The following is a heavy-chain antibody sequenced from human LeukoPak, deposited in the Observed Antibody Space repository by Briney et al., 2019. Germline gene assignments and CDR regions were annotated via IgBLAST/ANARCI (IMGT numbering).Heavy chain of an antibody. J-gene: IGHJ6*02. CDR3: AKAKTAGTSRYYYYGMDV. Sequence: PGGSLRLSRAASEFTFSSYAMTWVRQAPGKGLEWVSAISASGGSTYYADSVKGRFTISRDNSKNTLYLQMNSLRAEDTAVYCCAKAKTAGTSRYYYYGMDVWGQGTTVTVSS. CDR2: ISASGGST. D-gene: IGHD6-13*01. CDR1: EFTFSSYA. V-gene: IGHV3-23*01.